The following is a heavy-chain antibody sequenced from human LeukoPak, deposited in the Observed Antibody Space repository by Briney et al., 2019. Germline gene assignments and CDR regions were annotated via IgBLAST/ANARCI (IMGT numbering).Heavy chain of an antibody. D-gene: IGHD3-22*01. CDR2: IYYSGST. Sequence: SQTLSLTCTVSGGSISSGDYYWSWIRQPPGKCLEWIGYIYYSGSTFYNPSLKSRVTISVDTSKNQFSLKLSSVTAADTAVYYCARGSITMIALGYWGQGTLVTVSS. V-gene: IGHV4-30-4*01. CDR1: GGSISSGDYY. J-gene: IGHJ4*02. CDR3: ARGSITMIALGY.